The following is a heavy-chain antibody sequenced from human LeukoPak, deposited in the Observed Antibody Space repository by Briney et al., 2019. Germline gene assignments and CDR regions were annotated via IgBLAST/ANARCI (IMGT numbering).Heavy chain of an antibody. Sequence: SETLSLTCTVSGGSISSYYWSWIRQPRGKGLEWIGYIYYSGSTNYNPSLKSRVTISVDTSKNQFSLKLSSVTAADTAVYYCAPNSWSGYHLFDYWGQGTLVTVSS. V-gene: IGHV4-59*01. D-gene: IGHD3-3*01. J-gene: IGHJ4*02. CDR3: APNSWSGYHLFDY. CDR2: IYYSGST. CDR1: GGSISSYY.